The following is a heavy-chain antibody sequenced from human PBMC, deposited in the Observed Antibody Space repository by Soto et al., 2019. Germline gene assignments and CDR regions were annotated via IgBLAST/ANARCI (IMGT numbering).Heavy chain of an antibody. CDR1: GGSISSSSYY. J-gene: IGHJ4*02. CDR3: ASMDIVVVVAAEYYFDY. V-gene: IGHV4-39*01. D-gene: IGHD2-15*01. CDR2: IYYSGST. Sequence: QLQLQESGPGLVKPSETLSLTCTVSGGSISSSSYYWGWIRQPPGKGLEWIGSIYYSGSTYYNPSLKSRVTISVDTSKNQFSLKLSSVTAADTAVYYCASMDIVVVVAAEYYFDYWGQGTLVTVSS.